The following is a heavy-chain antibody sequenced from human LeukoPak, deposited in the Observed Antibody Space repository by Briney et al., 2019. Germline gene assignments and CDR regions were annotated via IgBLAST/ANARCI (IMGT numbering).Heavy chain of an antibody. J-gene: IGHJ4*02. CDR1: GFTFSSHA. CDR3: AKYRTSSAPPRNFDY. CDR2: IGSDSGGI. V-gene: IGHV3-23*01. D-gene: IGHD6-19*01. Sequence: GGSLRLSCAASGFTFSSHAMIWVRQAPGKGLERVSVIGSDSGGIQYADSVKGRFTISRDNSKNTLYLQMNSLTADDTAVYYCAKYRTSSAPPRNFDYWGQGTLVTVSS.